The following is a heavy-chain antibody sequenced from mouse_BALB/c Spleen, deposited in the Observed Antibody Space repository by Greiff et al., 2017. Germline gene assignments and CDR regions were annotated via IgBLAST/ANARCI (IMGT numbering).Heavy chain of an antibody. V-gene: IGHV3-8*02. J-gene: IGHJ3*01. CDR3: ARFSPIYYDYDAWFAY. D-gene: IGHD2-4*01. CDR2: ISYSGST. CDR1: GDSITSGY. Sequence: EVKLMESGPSLVKPSQTLSLTCSVTGDSITSGYWNWIRKFPGNKLEYMGYISYSGSTYYNPSLKSRISITRDTSKNQYYLQLNSVTTEDTATYYCARFSPIYYDYDAWFAYWGQGTLVTVSA.